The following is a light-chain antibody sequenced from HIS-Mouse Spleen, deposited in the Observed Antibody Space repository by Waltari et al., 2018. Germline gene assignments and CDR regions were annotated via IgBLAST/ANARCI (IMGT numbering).Light chain of an antibody. CDR2: KDS. J-gene: IGLJ2*01. V-gene: IGLV3-25*03. Sequence: SYELTQPPSVSVSPGQTARTTCSGDALPKQYAYWYQQKQGQAPVLVIYKDSERPSGIPERFSGSSSGTTVTLTISGVQAEDEADYYCQSADSSGTHVVFGGGTKLTVL. CDR3: QSADSSGTHVV. CDR1: ALPKQY.